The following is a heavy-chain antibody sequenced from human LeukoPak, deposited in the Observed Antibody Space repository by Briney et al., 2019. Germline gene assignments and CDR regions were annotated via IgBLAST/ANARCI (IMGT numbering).Heavy chain of an antibody. D-gene: IGHD3-10*01. CDR1: GGSISSYY. V-gene: IGHV4-4*09. J-gene: IGHJ3*02. CDR3: ARQVRRRPDAFDI. CDR2: IYTSGST. Sequence: SETLSLTCTVSGGSISSYYWSWIRQPPGKGLEWIGYIYTSGSTNYNPSLKSRVTISVDTSKNQFSLKLSSVTAADTAVYYCARQVRRRPDAFDIWDQGTMVTVSS.